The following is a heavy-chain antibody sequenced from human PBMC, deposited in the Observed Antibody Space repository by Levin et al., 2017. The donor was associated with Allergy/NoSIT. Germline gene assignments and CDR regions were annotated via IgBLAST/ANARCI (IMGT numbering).Heavy chain of an antibody. J-gene: IGHJ4*02. V-gene: IGHV2-70*04. CDR2: IDWDDEK. Sequence: SGPTLVKPTQTLTVTCTFSGFSLSTSGMRVSWIRQPPGKALEWLARIDWDDEKFYSTSLKTRLTISKDTSKNQIVRTMTNMDPVDTATYYCARQSSGWPHFDYWGQGTLVTFSS. D-gene: IGHD6-19*01. CDR1: GFSLSTSGMR. CDR3: ARQSSGWPHFDY.